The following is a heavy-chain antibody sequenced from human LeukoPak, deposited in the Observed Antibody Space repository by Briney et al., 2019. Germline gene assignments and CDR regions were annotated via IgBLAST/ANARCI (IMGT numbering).Heavy chain of an antibody. CDR2: ISSSSSHL. CDR3: ARDQGWEPTVGFDY. Sequence: PGGSLRLSCAASGFTFSSSSMNWVRQAPGKGLEWVSSISSSSSHLYYADSVKGRFTVSRDNAKNSLYLQMNSLRAEDTAVYYCARDQGWEPTVGFDYWGQGTLVTVSS. J-gene: IGHJ4*02. D-gene: IGHD1-26*01. V-gene: IGHV3-21*01. CDR1: GFTFSSSS.